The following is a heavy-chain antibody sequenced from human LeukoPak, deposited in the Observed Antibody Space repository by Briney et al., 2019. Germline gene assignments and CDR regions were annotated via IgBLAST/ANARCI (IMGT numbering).Heavy chain of an antibody. D-gene: IGHD6-19*01. J-gene: IGHJ4*02. CDR1: GGSINNYY. CDR3: ARDGYSSAWADLEYFDY. CDR2: IYTTGSS. V-gene: IGHV4-4*07. Sequence: ASETLSLTCTVSGGSINNYYWSWIRLPAGKGLEWIGRIYTTGSSNCNPSLKGRVTISVDKSKNQFSLNLSSVTAADTAIYYCARDGYSSAWADLEYFDYWGQGIPVTVSS.